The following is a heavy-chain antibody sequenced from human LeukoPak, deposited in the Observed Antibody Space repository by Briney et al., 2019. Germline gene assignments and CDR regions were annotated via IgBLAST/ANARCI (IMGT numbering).Heavy chain of an antibody. CDR2: IYYSGST. D-gene: IGHD6-6*01. Sequence: SETLSLTCTVSGGSISSYYWSWIRQPPGKGLEWIGYIYYSGSTNYNPSLKSRVTISVDRSKNQFSLKLSSVTAADTAVYYCARGGSSSSDWFDPWGQGTLVTVSS. V-gene: IGHV4-59*12. CDR3: ARGGSSSSDWFDP. CDR1: GGSISSYY. J-gene: IGHJ5*02.